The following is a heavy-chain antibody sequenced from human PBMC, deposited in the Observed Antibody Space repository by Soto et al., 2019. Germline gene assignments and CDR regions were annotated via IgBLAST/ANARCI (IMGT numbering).Heavy chain of an antibody. CDR3: ARNVAISDYRGWFAP. CDR2: IYSGGTT. J-gene: IGHJ5*02. CDR1: GFTVSSNY. D-gene: IGHD3-10*01. V-gene: IGHV3-66*01. Sequence: EVQLVESGGGLVQPGGSLRLSCAASGFTVSSNYMSWVRQAPGKGLEWVSVIYSGGTTYYADSVKGRFTISRDNSKNTLYLQMTSLRAEHTAVYYCARNVAISDYRGWFAPWRQGTLVTVSS.